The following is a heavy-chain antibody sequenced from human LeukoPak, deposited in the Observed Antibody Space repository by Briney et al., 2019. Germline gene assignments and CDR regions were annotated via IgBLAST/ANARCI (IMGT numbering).Heavy chain of an antibody. CDR3: ARARGRMREYFDY. V-gene: IGHV4-34*01. D-gene: IGHD2-15*01. CDR1: GGSFSGYY. J-gene: IGHJ4*02. Sequence: SETLSLTCAVYGGSFSGYYWSWIRQPPGKGLEWIGEINHSGSTNYNPSLKSRVTIPVDTSKNQSSLKLSSVTAADTAVYYCARARGRMREYFDYWGQGTLVTVSS. CDR2: INHSGST.